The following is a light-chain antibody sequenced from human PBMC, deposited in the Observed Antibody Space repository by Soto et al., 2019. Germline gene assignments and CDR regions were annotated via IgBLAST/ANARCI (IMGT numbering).Light chain of an antibody. CDR2: GAS. CDR3: QQYGSSPRT. Sequence: EIVLTQSPGTLSLSPGERPTLSCRASQSVSSNYLAWYQHKPGQAPRLVIYGASSRATGIPDRFSGSGSETDFTLTISRLEPEDFAVYYCQQYGSSPRTFGQGTKVDIK. V-gene: IGKV3-20*01. J-gene: IGKJ1*01. CDR1: QSVSSNY.